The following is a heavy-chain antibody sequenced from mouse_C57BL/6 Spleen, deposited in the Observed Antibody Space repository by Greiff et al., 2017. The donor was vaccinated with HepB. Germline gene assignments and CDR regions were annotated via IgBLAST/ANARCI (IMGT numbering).Heavy chain of an antibody. CDR2: ISYSGST. CDR1: GYSITSGYD. D-gene: IGHD2-1*01. Sequence: EVQLQQSGPGMVKPSQSLSLTCTVTGYSITSGYDWHWIRHFPGNKLEWMGYISYSGSTNYNPSLKSRISITHDTSKNHFFLKLNSVTTEDTSTYYCARGRGYCNYWFDYWGQGTTLTVSS. V-gene: IGHV3-1*01. CDR3: ARGRGYCNYWFDY. J-gene: IGHJ2*01.